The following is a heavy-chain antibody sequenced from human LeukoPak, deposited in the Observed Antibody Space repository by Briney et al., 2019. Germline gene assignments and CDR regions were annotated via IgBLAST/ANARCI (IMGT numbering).Heavy chain of an antibody. Sequence: PGGSLRLSCTASGIIFGDYAVNWVRQAPGKGLEWVGFIRSKAYGGTTEYAASVKGRFTISRDESKSIAYLQMNSLKTEDTAIYYCTRPRTIFGVDAQSDWGQGTLVTVSS. D-gene: IGHD3-3*01. CDR3: TRPRTIFGVDAQSD. V-gene: IGHV3-49*04. CDR1: GIIFGDYA. CDR2: IRSKAYGGTT. J-gene: IGHJ4*02.